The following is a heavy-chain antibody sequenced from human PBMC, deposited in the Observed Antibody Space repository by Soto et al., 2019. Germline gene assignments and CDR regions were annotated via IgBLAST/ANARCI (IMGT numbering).Heavy chain of an antibody. CDR3: AREMNYYDTSGDSYFDY. J-gene: IGHJ4*02. V-gene: IGHV4-39*07. D-gene: IGHD3-22*01. Sequence: TSETLSLTCSVSGGSISSKSYSWGWIRQPPGKGLEWIGTFYYSENTYYNPSLKSRVTISADTSKNQFSLRLSSVTAADTAVYYCAREMNYYDTSGDSYFDYWGQGTLVTVSS. CDR1: GGSISSKSYS. CDR2: FYYSENT.